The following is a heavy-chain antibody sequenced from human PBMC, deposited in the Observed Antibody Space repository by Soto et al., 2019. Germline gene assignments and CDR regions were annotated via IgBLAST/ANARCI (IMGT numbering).Heavy chain of an antibody. D-gene: IGHD3-16*01. J-gene: IGHJ6*02. CDR1: GFTFSNFG. V-gene: IGHV3-30*03. CDR2: ISADGSDK. CDR3: TTRGSPGHYYYGMDV. Sequence: GGSLRLSCAASGFTFSNFGMHWGRQAPGKGLEWVAAISADGSDKYFSDSVKGRFTISRDNSKNTLFLQMNSLRVEDTAVYYCTTRGSPGHYYYGMDVWGQGTTVTVSS.